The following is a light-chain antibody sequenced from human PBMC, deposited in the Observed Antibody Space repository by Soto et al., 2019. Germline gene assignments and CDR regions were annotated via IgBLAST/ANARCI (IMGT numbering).Light chain of an antibody. Sequence: QSALTQPPSASGSPGQSVTISCTGTSSDVGGYNYVSWYQQHPGKAPKLMIFEVTTRPSGVPDRFSGSKSGNTASLTVSGLQADDEADYYCSSYAGNNNLVFGGGTKLTVL. CDR2: EVT. V-gene: IGLV2-8*01. CDR3: SSYAGNNNLV. J-gene: IGLJ2*01. CDR1: SSDVGGYNY.